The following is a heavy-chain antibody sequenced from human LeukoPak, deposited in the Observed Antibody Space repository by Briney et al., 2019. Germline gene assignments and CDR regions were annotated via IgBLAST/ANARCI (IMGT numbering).Heavy chain of an antibody. J-gene: IGHJ4*02. V-gene: IGHV4-59*01. D-gene: IGHD3-10*01. CDR1: GGSISSYS. CDR3: SGGPGVFHFDY. CDR2: IYIGVSA. Sequence: SEALSLTCVLSGGSISSYSTSWIRQPPGRGLGWIGYIYIGVSANNNPSLKSRVTISVDTTTNQLSMMLSSVTAADTAVYYWSGGPGVFHFDYWGQGTLVIVSS.